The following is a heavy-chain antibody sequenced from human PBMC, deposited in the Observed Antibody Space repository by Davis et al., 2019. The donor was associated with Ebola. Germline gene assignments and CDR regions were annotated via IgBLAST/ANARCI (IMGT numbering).Heavy chain of an antibody. Sequence: GESPKTPCKGPGYTFTSYWIAWVRQVPGKGLEWMGSIYPGDSETRYSPSFQGQATISADKSISTAYLQWSSLKASDTAMYYCARPHSNYETYFDYWGQGTLVTVSS. J-gene: IGHJ4*02. CDR2: IYPGDSET. CDR1: GYTFTSYW. D-gene: IGHD4-11*01. CDR3: ARPHSNYETYFDY. V-gene: IGHV5-51*01.